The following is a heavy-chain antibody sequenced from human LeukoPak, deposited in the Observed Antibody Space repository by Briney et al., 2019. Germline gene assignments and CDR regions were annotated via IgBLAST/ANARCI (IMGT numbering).Heavy chain of an antibody. Sequence: GGSLRLSCAASGFTFDDYAMHWVRHAPGKGLEWVSGISWNSGSIGYADSVKGRFTISRNNAKNSLYLQMNSLSTEDPALYYCAKAITMSGTVDGMDVWGQGTTVTVSS. CDR1: GFTFDDYA. CDR3: AKAITMSGTVDGMDV. CDR2: ISWNSGSI. J-gene: IGHJ6*02. D-gene: IGHD1-26*01. V-gene: IGHV3-9*01.